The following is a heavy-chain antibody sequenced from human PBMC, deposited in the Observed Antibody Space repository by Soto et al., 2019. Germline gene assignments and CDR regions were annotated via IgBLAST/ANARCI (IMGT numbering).Heavy chain of an antibody. V-gene: IGHV3-30-3*01. J-gene: IGHJ6*02. CDR3: ARSPPGGYHYYYGMDV. D-gene: IGHD3-22*01. CDR2: ISYDGSNK. CDR1: GFTFSSYA. Sequence: SLRLSCAASGFTFSSYAMHWVRQAPGKGLEWVAVISYDGSNKYYADSVKGRFTISRDNSKNTLYLQMNSLRAEDTAVYYCARSPPGGYHYYYGMDVWGQGTTVTVSS.